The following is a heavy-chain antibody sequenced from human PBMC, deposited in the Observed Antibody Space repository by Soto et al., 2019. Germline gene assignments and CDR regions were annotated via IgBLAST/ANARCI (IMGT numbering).Heavy chain of an antibody. D-gene: IGHD2-21*02. V-gene: IGHV3-30*18. CDR3: AKAVPPFVVVTASDY. Sequence: LRLSCAASGFTFRNFGMHWVRQAPGKGLEWVAVISYDGTNKYYADSVKGRFTISRANSKNTLYLQINSLRAEDTAVYYCAKAVPPFVVVTASDYWGQGTLVTVSS. J-gene: IGHJ4*02. CDR2: ISYDGTNK. CDR1: GFTFRNFG.